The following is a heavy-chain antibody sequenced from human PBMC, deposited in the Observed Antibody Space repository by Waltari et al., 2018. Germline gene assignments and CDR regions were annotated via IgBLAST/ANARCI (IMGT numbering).Heavy chain of an antibody. Sequence: QVQLVQSGAEVKKPGASVKVSCKASGYTFRNYGISWVRQVPGQGLEWIGWISAYNGDTKYAQKFQGRVTMTTDTATSTAYMEVRSLTPYDTALYYWARDPSNSSGWYQYFDYCGQRTLVTVSS. V-gene: IGHV1-18*01. CDR2: ISAYNGDT. D-gene: IGHD6-19*01. CDR3: ARDPSNSSGWYQYFDY. CDR1: GYTFRNYG. J-gene: IGHJ4*02.